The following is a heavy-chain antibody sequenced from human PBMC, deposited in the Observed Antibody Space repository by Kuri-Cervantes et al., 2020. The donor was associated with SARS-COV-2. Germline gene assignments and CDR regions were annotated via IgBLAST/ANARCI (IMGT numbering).Heavy chain of an antibody. CDR2: ISAYNGNT. CDR1: GYTFTSYG. D-gene: IGHD6-13*01. J-gene: IGHJ5*02. V-gene: IGHV1-18*04. CDR3: ARDRRYSSSWYFDP. Sequence: ASVKVSCKASGYTFTSYGISWVRQAPGQGLEWMGWISAYNGNTNYAQKLQGRVTMTTDTSTSTAYMELRSLRSDDTAVYYCARDRRYSSSWYFDPWGQGTLVTVSS.